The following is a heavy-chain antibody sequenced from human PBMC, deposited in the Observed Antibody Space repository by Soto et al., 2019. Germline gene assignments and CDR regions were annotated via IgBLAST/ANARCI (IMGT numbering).Heavy chain of an antibody. CDR3: ARSQRGRTASTFDY. V-gene: IGHV4-61*01. CDR2: IYYSGTT. CDR1: GDSVSNDNYY. J-gene: IGHJ4*02. Sequence: QVQLQESGPGLVKPSETLSLTCAVSGDSVSNDNYYWSWIRQPQGKGLEWIGYIYYSGTTNYNSYLESRLSLSVDMSKNQCSLKLSSVTAADTAVYFCARSQRGRTASTFDYWGQGALVTVSS. D-gene: IGHD3-16*01.